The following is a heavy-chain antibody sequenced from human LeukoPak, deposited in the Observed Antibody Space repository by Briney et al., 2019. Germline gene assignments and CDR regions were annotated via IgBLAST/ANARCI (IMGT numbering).Heavy chain of an antibody. CDR3: AKDLFGPLDY. Sequence: PGGSLRLSCAASGFTVSSNHMSWVRQAPGKGLEWVSVIYSGGSTYYADSVKGRFTISRDNSKNTLYLQMNSLRAEDTAVYYCAKDLFGPLDYWGQGTLVTVSS. CDR1: GFTVSSNH. J-gene: IGHJ4*02. V-gene: IGHV3-53*01. D-gene: IGHD3-16*01. CDR2: IYSGGST.